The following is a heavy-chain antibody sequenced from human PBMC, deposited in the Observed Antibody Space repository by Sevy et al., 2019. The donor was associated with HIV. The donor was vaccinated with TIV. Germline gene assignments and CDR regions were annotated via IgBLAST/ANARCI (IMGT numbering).Heavy chain of an antibody. D-gene: IGHD3-22*01. CDR1: GKTLTALA. Sequence: ASVKVSCKVSGKTLTALAIHWVRQAPGKGLEWMATYDPEDAETYYAQRFQGRVTMTEDTSTDTAYMEMSSLGSEDTAVFYCAGTKDHYDNSGDPFDYWGQGTLVTVSS. V-gene: IGHV1-24*01. J-gene: IGHJ4*02. CDR2: YDPEDAET. CDR3: AGTKDHYDNSGDPFDY.